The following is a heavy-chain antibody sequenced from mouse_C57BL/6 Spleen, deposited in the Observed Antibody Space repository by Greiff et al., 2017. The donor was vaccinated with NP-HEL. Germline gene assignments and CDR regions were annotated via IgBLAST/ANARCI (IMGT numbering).Heavy chain of an antibody. CDR3: ARATTVARYYFDY. CDR2: IYPGSGNT. Sequence: VQLQQSGPELVKPGASVKISCKASGYSFTSYYIHWVKQRPGQGLEWIGWIYPGSGNTKYNEKFKGKATLTADTSSSTAYMQLSSLTSEDSAVYYCARATTVARYYFDYWGQGTTLTVSS. D-gene: IGHD1-1*01. CDR1: GYSFTSYY. V-gene: IGHV1-66*01. J-gene: IGHJ2*01.